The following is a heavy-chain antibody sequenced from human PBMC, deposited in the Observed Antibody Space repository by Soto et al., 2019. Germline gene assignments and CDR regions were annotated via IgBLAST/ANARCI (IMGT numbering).Heavy chain of an antibody. D-gene: IGHD3-10*01. J-gene: IGHJ6*02. CDR3: ARGQLLHYQYGLDV. V-gene: IGHV4-59*07. CDR2: IYYGGST. Sequence: QVQLQESGPALVRPSDSLSLMCSVSGVPITTFYWSWIRQAPGKGLEYIGYIYYGGSTHYNPAHKRRVPISVDTAKNEFSLKLTSVTAADTAAYFCARGQLLHYQYGLDVWGQGATVIV. CDR1: GVPITTFY.